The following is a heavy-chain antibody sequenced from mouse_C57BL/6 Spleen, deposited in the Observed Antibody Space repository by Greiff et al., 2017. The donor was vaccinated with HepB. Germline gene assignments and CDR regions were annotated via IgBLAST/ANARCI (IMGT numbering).Heavy chain of an antibody. Sequence: VQLQQPGAELVKPGASVKLSCKASGYTFTSYWMHWVKQRPGQGLEWIGMIHPNSGSTNYNEKFKSKATLTVDKSSSTAYMQLSSLTSEDSAVYYCAREITTVVAGYFDVWGTGTTVTVSS. J-gene: IGHJ1*03. CDR2: IHPNSGST. V-gene: IGHV1-64*01. CDR1: GYTFTSYW. D-gene: IGHD1-1*01. CDR3: AREITTVVAGYFDV.